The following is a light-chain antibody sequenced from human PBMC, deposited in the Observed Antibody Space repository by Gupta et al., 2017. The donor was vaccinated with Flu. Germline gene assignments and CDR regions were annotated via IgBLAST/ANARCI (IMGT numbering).Light chain of an antibody. J-gene: IGLJ2*01. V-gene: IGLV2-8*01. Sequence: QSALTQPPSASGSPGQSVAISCTGTSSDVGGYSFVSWYQEHPGKAPKLLMYDVDKRPSGVPDRFSGSKSGNTASLTVSGLQAEDEADYFCESYAGNNNVIFGGGTKLTV. CDR3: ESYAGNNNVI. CDR2: DVD. CDR1: SSDVGGYSF.